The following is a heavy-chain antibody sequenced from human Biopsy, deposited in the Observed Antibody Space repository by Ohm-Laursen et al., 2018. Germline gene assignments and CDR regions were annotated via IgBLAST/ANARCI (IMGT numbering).Heavy chain of an antibody. Sequence: SETLSLTCTVSGGSISSYHWSWIRKPPGKGLEWLVYISYTRSINSNPSLNGRATMSLDTSKNQFSLRLNSVTTADTAVYYWSRMPHFDYWGQGILVTVSS. V-gene: IGHV4-59*01. CDR3: SRMPHFDY. CDR2: ISYTRSI. CDR1: GGSISSYH. J-gene: IGHJ4*02. D-gene: IGHD2-2*01.